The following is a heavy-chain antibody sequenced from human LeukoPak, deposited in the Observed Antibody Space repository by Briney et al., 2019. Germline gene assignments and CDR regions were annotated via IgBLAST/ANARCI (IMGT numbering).Heavy chain of an antibody. V-gene: IGHV3-23*01. CDR1: GFTFSSYA. CDR2: VSGSGGST. D-gene: IGHD5-18*01. J-gene: IGHJ4*02. Sequence: TGGSLRLSCAASGFTFSSYAMSWVRQAPGKGLEWVSAVSGSGGSTYYADSVKGRFTISRDNSKNTLYLQMNSLRAEDTAVYYCAKTVQLWLHSHDYWGQGTLVTVSS. CDR3: AKTVQLWLHSHDY.